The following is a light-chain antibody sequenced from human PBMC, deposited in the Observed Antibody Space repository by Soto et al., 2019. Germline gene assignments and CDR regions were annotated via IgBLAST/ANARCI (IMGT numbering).Light chain of an antibody. Sequence: QTVVTQPPSASGTPGQGVTISCSGSNSNIGKHTVNWYQQVPGAAPKLLIYSTNQRPSGVPDRFSGSKSGTSASLAISGLQSEDEADYHCASWDDTLSGVVFGGGTQLTVL. J-gene: IGLJ2*01. CDR2: STN. V-gene: IGLV1-44*01. CDR3: ASWDDTLSGVV. CDR1: NSNIGKHT.